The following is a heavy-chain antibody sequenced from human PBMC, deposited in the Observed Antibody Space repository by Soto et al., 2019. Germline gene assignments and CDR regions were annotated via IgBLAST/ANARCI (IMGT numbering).Heavy chain of an antibody. V-gene: IGHV4-59*08. J-gene: IGHJ4*02. CDR1: GGSISSYY. Sequence: QVQLQESGPALVNPSETLSLTCTVSGGSISSYYWSWIRQPPGKGLEWIGYIYYSGSTNYNPSLKSLVTISVDTSKNQFSLKLSSVTAADTAVYYCARRYGYSFDYWGQGTLVTVSS. CDR2: IYYSGST. CDR3: ARRYGYSFDY. D-gene: IGHD1-1*01.